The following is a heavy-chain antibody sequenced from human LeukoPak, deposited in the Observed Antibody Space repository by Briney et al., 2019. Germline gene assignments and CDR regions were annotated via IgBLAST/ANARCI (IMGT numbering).Heavy chain of an antibody. CDR1: GFTFSSYD. V-gene: IGHV3-13*04. CDR2: IGTAGDT. D-gene: IGHD3-16*01. Sequence: GGSLRISCAASGFTFSSYDMHWVRQATGKGLEWVSAIGTAGDTDYPGPVKGRFTISRENAKNSLYLQMNSLRAGDTAVYYCAREGRFGGRYGQGQGYFDYWGQGTLVTVSS. J-gene: IGHJ4*02. CDR3: AREGRFGGRYGQGQGYFDY.